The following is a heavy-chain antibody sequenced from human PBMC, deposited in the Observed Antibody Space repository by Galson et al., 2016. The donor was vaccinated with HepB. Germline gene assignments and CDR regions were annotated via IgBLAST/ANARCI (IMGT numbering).Heavy chain of an antibody. J-gene: IGHJ2*01. Sequence: SLRLSCAASGFTFSSYAMHWVRQAPGKGPEWVAVISYDGSNKYYAASVRGRFTISRDHPKNTLYLQMNSLRAEDTAVYYCARGYGGNYWHFDLWGRGTLVTVSS. CDR2: ISYDGSNK. D-gene: IGHD4-23*01. CDR3: ARGYGGNYWHFDL. CDR1: GFTFSSYA. V-gene: IGHV3-30*04.